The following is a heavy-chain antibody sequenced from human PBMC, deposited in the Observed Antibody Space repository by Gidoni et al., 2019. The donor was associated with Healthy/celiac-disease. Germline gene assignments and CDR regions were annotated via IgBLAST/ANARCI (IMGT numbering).Heavy chain of an antibody. D-gene: IGHD6-13*01. CDR1: GFTFSSYA. Sequence: EVQLLESGGGLVQPGGSLRLSCAASGFTFSSYAMSWVRQAPGKGLEWVSAISGSGGSTYYADSVKGRFTISRDNSKNTLYLQMNSLRAEDTAVYYCANSGQGSSSWYYFDYWGQGTLVTVSS. CDR3: ANSGQGSSSWYYFDY. J-gene: IGHJ4*02. CDR2: ISGSGGST. V-gene: IGHV3-23*01.